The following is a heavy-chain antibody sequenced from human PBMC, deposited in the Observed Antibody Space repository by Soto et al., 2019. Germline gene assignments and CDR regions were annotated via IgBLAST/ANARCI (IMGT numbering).Heavy chain of an antibody. D-gene: IGHD3-10*01. V-gene: IGHV1-18*01. Sequence: QVQLVQSGAEVGKPGASVKVSCKASGYTFTTYGISWVRQAPGQGLEWMGWISTYNGNTQFAQRFQGRVTMTTDTSTSTAYMELRSLTSDDTAVYYCARDWSAEVLPDYWGQGTLVTVFS. CDR1: GYTFTTYG. CDR3: ARDWSAEVLPDY. CDR2: ISTYNGNT. J-gene: IGHJ4*02.